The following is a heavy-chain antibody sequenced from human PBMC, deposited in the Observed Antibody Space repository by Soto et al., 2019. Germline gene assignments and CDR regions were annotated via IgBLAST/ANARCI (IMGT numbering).Heavy chain of an antibody. CDR3: ARDTGNFFNH. CDR1: VYTFTSYT. J-gene: IGHJ4*02. V-gene: IGHV1-18*01. CDR2: IGPSSGNT. Sequence: XSLKVSCKGSVYTFTSYTISWVRQAPGQGLEWVGWIGPSSGNTDSARNLQGRVTMTTDTSTSTAYMELRSLRSDDTAVYYCARDTGNFFNHWGQGTLVTVS.